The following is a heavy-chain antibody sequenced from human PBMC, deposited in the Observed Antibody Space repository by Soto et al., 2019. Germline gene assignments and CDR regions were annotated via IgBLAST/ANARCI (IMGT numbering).Heavy chain of an antibody. CDR3: ARAIAAAGSY. Sequence: LRLSCAASGLTSSSYAMSWVRQAPGKGLEWVANIKQDGSQKYYVDSVKGRFTISRDNAKNSVYLQMNSLRAEDTAVYYCARAIAAAGSYWGQGTLVTVSS. CDR2: IKQDGSQK. D-gene: IGHD6-13*01. V-gene: IGHV3-7*05. CDR1: GLTSSSYA. J-gene: IGHJ4*02.